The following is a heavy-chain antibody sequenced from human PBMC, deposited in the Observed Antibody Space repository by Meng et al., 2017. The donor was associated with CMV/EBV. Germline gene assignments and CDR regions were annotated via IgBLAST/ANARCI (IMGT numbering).Heavy chain of an antibody. CDR1: RYTFTSYY. CDR3: ARMPKYYYGSGGDYGGDY. CDR2: INPSCGST. V-gene: IGHV1-46*01. D-gene: IGHD3-10*01. J-gene: IGHJ4*02. Sequence: QGSWVHFGAEGKKPWASVKVSCKDSRYTFTSYYMHGVRQAPGQGREWMGTINPSCGSTSYAQKFQGRVTMTRDTSTSTVYMELSSLRSEDTAVYYCARMPKYYYGSGGDYGGDYRGQGTLVTVSS.